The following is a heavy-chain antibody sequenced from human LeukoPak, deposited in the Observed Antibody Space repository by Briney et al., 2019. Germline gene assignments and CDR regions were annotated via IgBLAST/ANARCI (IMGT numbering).Heavy chain of an antibody. V-gene: IGHV4-59*05. CDR1: GDSISSYY. CDR2: IYYSGST. J-gene: IGHJ4*02. CDR3: ARQDDDIVVVPAAYFDY. Sequence: SETLSLTCTVSGDSISSYYWSWIRQPPGKGLEWIGSIYYSGSTYYNPSLKSRVTISVDTSKNQFSLKLSSVTAADTAVYYCARQDDDIVVVPAAYFDYWGQGTLVTVSS. D-gene: IGHD2-2*01.